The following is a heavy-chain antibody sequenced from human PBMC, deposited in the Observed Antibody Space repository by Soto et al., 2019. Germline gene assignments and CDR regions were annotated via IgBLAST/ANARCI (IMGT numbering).Heavy chain of an antibody. CDR3: ARLATKEQLWTLYYYYYGMDV. Sequence: GGSLKISCKGSGYSFTSYWISWVRQMPGKGLEWMGRIDPSDSYTNYSPSFQGHVTISADKSISTAYLQWSSLKASDTAMYYCARLATKEQLWTLYYYYYGMDVWRQGTTVTVSS. CDR2: IDPSDSYT. J-gene: IGHJ6*02. D-gene: IGHD5-18*01. V-gene: IGHV5-10-1*01. CDR1: GYSFTSYW.